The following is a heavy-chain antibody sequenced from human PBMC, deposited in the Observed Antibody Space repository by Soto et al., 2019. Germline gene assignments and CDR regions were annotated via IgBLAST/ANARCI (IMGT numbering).Heavy chain of an antibody. V-gene: IGHV1-58*01. J-gene: IGHJ6*02. CDR3: AAADEGWKLPLDV. CDR2: IVVGSGNT. D-gene: IGHD1-1*01. Sequence: SVKVSCKASEFTFTSSTVLWVRQARGQRLEWIGWIVVGSGNTNYAQKFQERVTITRDMSTSTAYMELSSLRSEDTAVYYCAAADEGWKLPLDVWGQGTTVTVSS. CDR1: EFTFTSST.